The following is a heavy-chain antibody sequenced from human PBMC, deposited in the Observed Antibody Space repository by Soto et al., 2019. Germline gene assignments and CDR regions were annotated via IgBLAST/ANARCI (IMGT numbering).Heavy chain of an antibody. CDR3: AKDSWSGYYSYFDY. V-gene: IGHV3-23*01. Sequence: GGSLRLSCAVSGFTFSSYAMSWVRQAPGKGLEWVSSISGSGGSTYYADSVKGRFTISRDNSKNTLYLQMNSLRAEDTAVYYCAKDSWSGYYSYFDYWGQGALVTVSS. J-gene: IGHJ4*02. CDR2: ISGSGGST. CDR1: GFTFSSYA. D-gene: IGHD3-3*01.